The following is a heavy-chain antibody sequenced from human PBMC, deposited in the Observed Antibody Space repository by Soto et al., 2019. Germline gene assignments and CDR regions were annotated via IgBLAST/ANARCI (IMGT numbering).Heavy chain of an antibody. CDR2: ISSSGSTI. CDR3: ARDIVATNEGGMVAGGYFDY. V-gene: IGHV3-48*03. D-gene: IGHD5-12*01. J-gene: IGHJ4*02. Sequence: LRLSCAASGFTFSSYEMNWVRQAPGKGLEWVSYISSSGSTIYYADSVKGRFTISRDNAKNSLYLQMNSLRAEDTAVYYCARDIVATNEGGMVAGGYFDYWGQGTLVTVSS. CDR1: GFTFSSYE.